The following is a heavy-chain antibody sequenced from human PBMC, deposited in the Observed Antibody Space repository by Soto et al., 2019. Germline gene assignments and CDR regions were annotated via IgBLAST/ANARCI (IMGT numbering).Heavy chain of an antibody. V-gene: IGHV1-69*18. CDR1: GGTFSRSG. J-gene: IGHJ6*02. D-gene: IGHD5-18*01. CDR3: ARCPQPPDTADPYAVDV. Sequence: QVQLVQSGTEVKKPGASVKVSCKASGGTFSRSGFHWVRQAPGQGLEWMGMIVPSVDTTNYAQKFQARVTISADQFTSTVYIELRSLRSEDTAVYYCARCPQPPDTADPYAVDVWGQGTRVMVSS. CDR2: IVPSVDTT.